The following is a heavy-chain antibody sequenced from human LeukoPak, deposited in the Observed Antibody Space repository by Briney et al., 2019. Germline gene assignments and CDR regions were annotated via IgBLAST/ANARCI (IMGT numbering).Heavy chain of an antibody. Sequence: GGSLRLSCAASAFTFRSFGMQWVRQAPGKGLEWVAFISSDGGNVYYADSVNGRFSISRDNFKDTLYLQMNSLRPEDTAVYYCAKGQQGHMWLDNWGQGTLVIVSS. D-gene: IGHD6-13*01. CDR3: AKGQQGHMWLDN. J-gene: IGHJ4*02. CDR1: AFTFRSFG. CDR2: ISSDGGNV. V-gene: IGHV3-30*18.